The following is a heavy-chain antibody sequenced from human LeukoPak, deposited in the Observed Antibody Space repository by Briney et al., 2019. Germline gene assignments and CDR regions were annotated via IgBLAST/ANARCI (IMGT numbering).Heavy chain of an antibody. CDR3: AKDLTAAAGTDY. Sequence: PGRSLRLSCAASGFTFSSYGMHWVRRAPGKGLEWVAVIWYDGSNKYYADSVKGRFTISRDNSKNTLYLQMNSLRAEGTAVYYCAKDLTAAAGTDYWGQGTLVTVSS. V-gene: IGHV3-33*06. CDR1: GFTFSSYG. CDR2: IWYDGSNK. J-gene: IGHJ4*02. D-gene: IGHD6-13*01.